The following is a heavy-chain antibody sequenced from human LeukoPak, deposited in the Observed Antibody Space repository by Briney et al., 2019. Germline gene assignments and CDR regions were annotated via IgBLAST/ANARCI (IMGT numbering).Heavy chain of an antibody. CDR2: IIPIFGTA. V-gene: IGHV1-69*05. J-gene: IGHJ4*02. CDR3: ARDGGYCSSTSCRRFDY. Sequence: ASVKVSCTASGGTFSSYAISWVRQAPGQGLEWMGGIIPIFGTANYAQKLQGRVTMTTDTSTSTAYMELRSLRSDDTAVYYCARDGGYCSSTSCRRFDYWGQGTLVTVSS. CDR1: GGTFSSYA. D-gene: IGHD2-2*01.